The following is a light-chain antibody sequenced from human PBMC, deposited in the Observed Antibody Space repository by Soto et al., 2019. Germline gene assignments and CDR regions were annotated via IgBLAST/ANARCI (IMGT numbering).Light chain of an antibody. CDR3: SSYAGINNLGV. V-gene: IGLV2-8*01. J-gene: IGLJ1*01. CDR1: SSDVGGYKY. CDR2: EVN. Sequence: QSALTQPPSASGSPGQSVTISCTGTSSDVGGYKYVSWYQQHPGKAPKLMIFEVNKRPSGVPDRFSGSKSGNTASLTVSGLQAVDVAAYYYSSYAGINNLGVFGTGTKVTVL.